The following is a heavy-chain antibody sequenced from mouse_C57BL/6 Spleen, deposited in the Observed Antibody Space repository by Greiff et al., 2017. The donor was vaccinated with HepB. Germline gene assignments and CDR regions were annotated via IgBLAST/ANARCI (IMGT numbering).Heavy chain of an antibody. CDR3: ARSITTVVDYFDY. D-gene: IGHD1-1*01. CDR2: IFPGSGST. V-gene: IGHV1-75*01. Sequence: VQLQQSGPELVKPGASVKISCKASGYTFTDYYINWVKQRPGQGLEWIGWIFPGSGSTYYNEKFKGKATLTVDKSSSTAYMLLSSLTSADSAVYFWARSITTVVDYFDYWGQGTTLTVSS. J-gene: IGHJ2*01. CDR1: GYTFTDYY.